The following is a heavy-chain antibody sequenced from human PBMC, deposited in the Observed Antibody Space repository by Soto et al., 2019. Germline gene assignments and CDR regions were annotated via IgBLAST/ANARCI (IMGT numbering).Heavy chain of an antibody. CDR2: ISYDGSNK. J-gene: IGHJ6*02. V-gene: IGHV3-30*18. CDR1: GFTFSSYG. CDR3: AKDFLEGFGELSAYYYYYGMDV. D-gene: IGHD3-10*01. Sequence: GGSLRLSCAASGFTFSSYGMHWVRQAPGKGLEWVAVISYDGSNKYYADSVKGRFTISRDNSKNTLYLQMNSLRAEDTAVYYCAKDFLEGFGELSAYYYYYGMDVWGQGTTVTVSS.